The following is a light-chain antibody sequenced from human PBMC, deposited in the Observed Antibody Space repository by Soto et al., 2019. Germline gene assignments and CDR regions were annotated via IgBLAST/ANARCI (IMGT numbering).Light chain of an antibody. J-gene: IGKJ1*01. CDR1: QFFSSW. CDR3: QHYNGFSPT. CDR2: HVS. Sequence: DSQLTQSPSTLSASIGYRVTITFRASQFFSSWLALYQYKPGRAPKLLIYHVSRLETGVPSRFTGGGSGTEFTLTISSLQPDDFATYYCQHYNGFSPTLGQGTKVDI. V-gene: IGKV1-5*01.